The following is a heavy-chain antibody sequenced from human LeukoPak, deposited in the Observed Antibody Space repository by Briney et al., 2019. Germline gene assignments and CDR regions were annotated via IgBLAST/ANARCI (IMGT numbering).Heavy chain of an antibody. CDR3: ARDDYGDYVFEGFDY. D-gene: IGHD4-17*01. CDR2: IIPIFGTA. Sequence: SVTVSCKASGGTFSSYAISWVRQAPGQGLEWMGGIIPIFGTANYAQKFQGRVTITADESTSTAYMELSSLRSEDTAVYYCARDDYGDYVFEGFDYWGQGTLVTVSS. J-gene: IGHJ4*02. V-gene: IGHV1-69*13. CDR1: GGTFSSYA.